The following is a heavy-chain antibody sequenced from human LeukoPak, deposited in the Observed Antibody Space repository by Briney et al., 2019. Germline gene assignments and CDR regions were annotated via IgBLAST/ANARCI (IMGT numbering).Heavy chain of an antibody. CDR3: TASDHLYCSSSSCHSDY. Sequence: PGGSLRLSCTPSGLSFGDYGMSWVRQAPGKGLEWVSFIQSKTYSEGTMYAASVRGRFTISRDDSRSTAYLQMNSLKTEDTAVYYCTASDHLYCSSSSCHSDYWGQGTLVTVAS. J-gene: IGHJ4*02. CDR2: IQSKTYSEGT. D-gene: IGHD2-2*01. CDR1: GLSFGDYG. V-gene: IGHV3-49*04.